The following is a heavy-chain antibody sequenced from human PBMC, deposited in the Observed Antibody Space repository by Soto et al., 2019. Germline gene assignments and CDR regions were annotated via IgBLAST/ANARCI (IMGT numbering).Heavy chain of an antibody. CDR1: GVRRSRKG. CDR3: VRDPNGIIDFDF. Sequence: GGSLRVWCAAAGVRRSRKGMRWVSQARGKGLEWISYISDSSGSRYDADSLKGRFTISRDNAKNSLYLQMSSLIDEDTAVYFCVRDPNGIIDFDFWGQGTQVTVSS. CDR2: ISDSSGSR. D-gene: IGHD2-8*01. J-gene: IGHJ4*02. V-gene: IGHV3-48*02.